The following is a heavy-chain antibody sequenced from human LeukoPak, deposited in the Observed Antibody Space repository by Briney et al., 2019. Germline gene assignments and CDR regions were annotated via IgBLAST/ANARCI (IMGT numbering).Heavy chain of an antibody. D-gene: IGHD3-22*01. CDR1: GASVSSGGNY. CDR3: ARDTRTTWFYY. J-gene: IGHJ4*02. CDR2: FYYSGTT. Sequence: SETLSLTCTVSGASVSSGGNYWSWIRQSPGKGLEWIGSFYYSGTTDYNPSLKGRVTMSIDRSKNQFSLNLNSVTAADTAVYYCARDTRTTWFYYWGQGPLVTVSS. V-gene: IGHV4-61*08.